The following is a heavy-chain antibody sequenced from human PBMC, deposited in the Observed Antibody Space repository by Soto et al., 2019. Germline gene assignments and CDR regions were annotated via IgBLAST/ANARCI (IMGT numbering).Heavy chain of an antibody. CDR1: GGSFSGYY. D-gene: IGHD2-15*01. J-gene: IGHJ4*02. CDR2: INHSGST. V-gene: IGHV4-34*01. Sequence: SQTLSLTCAVSGGSFSGYYWSWIRQPPGKGLEWIGEINHSGSTNYNPSLKSRVTISVDTSKNQFSLKLSSVTAADTAVYYCARVIVVVVAATRPYFDYWGQGTLVTVSS. CDR3: ARVIVVVVAATRPYFDY.